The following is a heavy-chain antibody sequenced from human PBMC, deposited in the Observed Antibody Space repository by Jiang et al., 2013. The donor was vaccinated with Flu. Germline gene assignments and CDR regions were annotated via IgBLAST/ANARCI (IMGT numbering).Heavy chain of an antibody. J-gene: IGHJ4*02. V-gene: IGHV1-69*04. Sequence: SGAEVKKPGSSVKVSCKASGGTFSSYAISWVRQAPGQGLEWMGRIIPILGIANYAQKFQGRVTITADKSTSTAYMELSSLRSEDTAVYYCARHYDSSGYYNYFDYWGQGTLATVSS. CDR2: IIPILGIA. CDR3: ARHYDSSGYYNYFDY. D-gene: IGHD3-22*01. CDR1: GGTFSSYA.